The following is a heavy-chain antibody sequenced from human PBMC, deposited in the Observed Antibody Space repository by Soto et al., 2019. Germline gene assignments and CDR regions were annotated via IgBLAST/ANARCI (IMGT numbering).Heavy chain of an antibody. CDR1: GYTFTSYG. Sequence: QVQLVQSGAEVKKPGASVKVSCKASGYTFTSYGISWVRQAPGQGLEWMGWISAYNGNTNYAQKLQGRVTMTTDTSTSTASRELRRLRSAEPAVDYCGSKTPPPNGYRLLEDDAFDIWGQGTMVTVSS. D-gene: IGHD2-2*01. J-gene: IGHJ3*02. V-gene: IGHV1-18*01. CDR2: ISAYNGNT. CDR3: GSKTPPPNGYRLLEDDAFDI.